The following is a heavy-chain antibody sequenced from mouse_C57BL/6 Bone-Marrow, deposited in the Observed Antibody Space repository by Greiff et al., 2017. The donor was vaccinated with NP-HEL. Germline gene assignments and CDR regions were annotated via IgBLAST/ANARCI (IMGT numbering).Heavy chain of an antibody. V-gene: IGHV5-4*01. CDR2: ISDGGSYT. CDR3: AREDGPFAY. Sequence: EVQRVESGGGLVKPGGSLKLSCAASGFTFSSYAMSWVRQTPEKRLEWVATISDGGSYTYYPDNVKGRFTISRDNAKNNLYLQMGHLKSEDTAMYYCAREDGPFAYWGQGTLVTVSA. CDR1: GFTFSSYA. J-gene: IGHJ3*01. D-gene: IGHD2-3*01.